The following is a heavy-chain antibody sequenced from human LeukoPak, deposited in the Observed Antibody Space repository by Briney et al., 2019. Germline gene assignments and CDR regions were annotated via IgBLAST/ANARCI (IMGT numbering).Heavy chain of an antibody. CDR2: ISYDGSIK. J-gene: IGHJ6*02. D-gene: IGHD3-22*01. Sequence: PGGSLRLSCAASAFTFSSYAMHWVRQAPGKGLEWVAIISYDGSIKYYADSVKGRFTISRDNSKNTLYLQMNSLRAEDTAVYYCARAMSGQEYYYYYGMDVWGQGTTVTVSS. CDR1: AFTFSSYA. CDR3: ARAMSGQEYYYYYGMDV. V-gene: IGHV3-30-3*01.